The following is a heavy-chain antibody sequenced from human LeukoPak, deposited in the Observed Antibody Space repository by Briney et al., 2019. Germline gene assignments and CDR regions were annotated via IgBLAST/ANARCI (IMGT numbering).Heavy chain of an antibody. CDR1: GYSFSSYW. D-gene: IGHD3-10*01. V-gene: IGHV5-10-1*01. CDR3: ARDYGSGSTIDY. J-gene: IGHJ4*02. Sequence: HGESLKISCKGSGYSFSSYWISWVRQMPGKGLEWMGRVDPRDSYTNYSPSFQGHVTISVDKSISTAYLQWSSLKASDTAMYCCARDYGSGSTIDYWGQGTLVTVSS. CDR2: VDPRDSYT.